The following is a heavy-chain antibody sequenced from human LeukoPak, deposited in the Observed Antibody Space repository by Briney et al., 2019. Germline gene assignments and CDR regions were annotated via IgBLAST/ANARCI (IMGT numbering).Heavy chain of an antibody. CDR2: IHYSGRI. D-gene: IGHD3-3*01. Sequence: SETLSLTCAVYGGSFSGYYWTWIRQPPGKGLEWIGEIHYSGRINYNPSLKSRVTISVDTSKNQFSLKLSSVTAADTAVYYCARGQMSYYDFWSGYSSDAFDIWGQGTMVTVSS. V-gene: IGHV4-34*01. CDR1: GGSFSGYY. CDR3: ARGQMSYYDFWSGYSSDAFDI. J-gene: IGHJ3*02.